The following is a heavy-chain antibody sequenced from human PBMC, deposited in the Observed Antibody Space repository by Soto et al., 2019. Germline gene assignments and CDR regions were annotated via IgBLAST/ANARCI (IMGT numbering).Heavy chain of an antibody. CDR2: IYHSETT. CDR3: ARYRDYGDYGYFDS. J-gene: IGHJ4*02. Sequence: QVQLQESGPGLVKPSETLSLTCTVSGSSVSGGIYYWTWIRQPPGKGLEWIGYIYHSETTNYNASLRSRVTISVDTSKTQFSLRLTSVTAADTAVYYCARYRDYGDYGYFDSWGQGTLVTVSS. CDR1: GSSVSGGIYY. D-gene: IGHD4-17*01. V-gene: IGHV4-61*01.